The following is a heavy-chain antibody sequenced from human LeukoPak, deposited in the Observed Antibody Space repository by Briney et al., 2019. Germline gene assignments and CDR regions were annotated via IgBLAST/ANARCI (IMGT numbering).Heavy chain of an antibody. CDR2: ISYDGSNR. CDR1: GFTFSSYA. CDR3: GNPYSSSRDAFDI. D-gene: IGHD6-13*01. J-gene: IGHJ3*02. Sequence: GGSLRLSCAASGFTFSSYAMHWVRQAPGKGLEWVAVISYDGSNRYYADSVKGRFTISRDNSKNTLYLQMNSLRAEDTAVYYCGNPYSSSRDAFDIWGQGTMVTVSS. V-gene: IGHV3-30-3*01.